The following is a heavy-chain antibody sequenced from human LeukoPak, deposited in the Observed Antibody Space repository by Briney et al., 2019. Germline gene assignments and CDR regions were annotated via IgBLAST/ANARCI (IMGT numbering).Heavy chain of an antibody. J-gene: IGHJ3*02. D-gene: IGHD1-26*01. CDR3: ANSYSGTYARGAFDI. Sequence: PGGSLRLSCAASGFTFSSFGMHWVRQAPGKGLEWVAFIRYDGSDKYYADSVKGRFTISRDNSKSTLYLQMNSLRAEDTAVYYCANSYSGTYARGAFDIWGQGTMVTVSS. CDR1: GFTFSSFG. V-gene: IGHV3-30*02. CDR2: IRYDGSDK.